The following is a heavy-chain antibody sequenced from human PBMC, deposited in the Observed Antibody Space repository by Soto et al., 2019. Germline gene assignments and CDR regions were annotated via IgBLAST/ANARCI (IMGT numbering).Heavy chain of an antibody. D-gene: IGHD4-17*01. CDR1: SGSISSNW. J-gene: IGHJ6*03. CDR3: ARESVVGRYGDPRPYYMDV. Sequence: SETLSLTCAVSSGSISSNWWSWVRQPPGKGLEWIGEIYYSGSTNYNPSLNGRVTISIDKSRTHFSLDLNYVTAADTAVYYCARESVVGRYGDPRPYYMDVWGKGTTVTVSS. CDR2: IYYSGST. V-gene: IGHV4-4*02.